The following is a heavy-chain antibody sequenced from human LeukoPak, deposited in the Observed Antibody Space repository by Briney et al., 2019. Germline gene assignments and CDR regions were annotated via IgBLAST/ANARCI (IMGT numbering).Heavy chain of an antibody. CDR3: ARGLRYYDSSGYLNY. CDR2: IYSVGST. CDR1: GFTVSSNY. J-gene: IGHJ4*02. D-gene: IGHD3-22*01. Sequence: GGSLRLSCAASGFTVSSNYMSWVRQAPGKGLEWVSVIYSVGSTYYADSVKGRFTISRDNSKNTLYLQMNSLRAEDTAVYHCARGLRYYDSSGYLNYWGQGTLSPSPQ. V-gene: IGHV3-53*05.